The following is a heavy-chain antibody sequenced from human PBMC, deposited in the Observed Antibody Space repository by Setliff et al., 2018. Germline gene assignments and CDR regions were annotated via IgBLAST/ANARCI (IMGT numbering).Heavy chain of an antibody. Sequence: PSETLSLTCAVYGGSFSGYYWSWIRQPPGKGLEWIGEINHSGSTNYNPSLKSRVTISVDTSKNQFSLKVNSVTAADTAVYYCARGPCSSTSCNAAYWGQGTLVTVSS. D-gene: IGHD2-2*01. V-gene: IGHV4-34*01. CDR3: ARGPCSSTSCNAAY. J-gene: IGHJ4*02. CDR2: INHSGST. CDR1: GGSFSGYY.